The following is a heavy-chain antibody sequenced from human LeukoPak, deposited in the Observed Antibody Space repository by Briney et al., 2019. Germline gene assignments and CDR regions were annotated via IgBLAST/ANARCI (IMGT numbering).Heavy chain of an antibody. CDR1: GYTFTSYG. CDR3: ARDGLGFDY. CDR2: ISTYNGNT. D-gene: IGHD3-16*01. Sequence: ASVRVSCKAYGYTFTSYGISWVRQAPGQGLEWMGWISTYNGNTNYAQKFQGRVTMTTDTSTSTAYMELRSLRSDDTALYYCARDGLGFDYWGQGTLVTVSS. V-gene: IGHV1-18*01. J-gene: IGHJ4*02.